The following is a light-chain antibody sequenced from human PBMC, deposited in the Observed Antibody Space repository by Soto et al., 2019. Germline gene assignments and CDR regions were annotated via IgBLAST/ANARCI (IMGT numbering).Light chain of an antibody. CDR1: QGISSW. CDR2: DAS. Sequence: DLQMTQSPSTLSASVGARVPITCRASQGISSWLAWYQQKPGKAPKLLIYDASSLESGVPSRFSGSGSGTEFTLTISSLQPDDFATYYCQHYNSYSEAFGQGTKVDIK. V-gene: IGKV1-5*01. J-gene: IGKJ1*01. CDR3: QHYNSYSEA.